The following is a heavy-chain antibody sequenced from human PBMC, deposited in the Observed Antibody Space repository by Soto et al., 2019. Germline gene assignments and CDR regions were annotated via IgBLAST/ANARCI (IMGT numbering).Heavy chain of an antibody. CDR1: GFTFSSYA. CDR3: AKGFPIGYSSSSDFDP. V-gene: IGHV3-23*01. Sequence: EVQLLESGGGLVQPGGSLRLSCAASGFTFSSYAMSWVRQAPGKGLEWVSAISGSGGSTYYADSVKGRFTISRDNSKNTLYLQMNSLRAEDTAVYYCAKGFPIGYSSSSDFDPWGQGTLVTVSS. CDR2: ISGSGGST. J-gene: IGHJ5*02. D-gene: IGHD6-6*01.